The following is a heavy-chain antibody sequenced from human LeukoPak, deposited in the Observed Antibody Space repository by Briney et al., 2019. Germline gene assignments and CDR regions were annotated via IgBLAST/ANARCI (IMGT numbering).Heavy chain of an antibody. Sequence: ASVKVSCKASGYTFTSYDFNWVRQATGQRPEWMGWMSPNSGDTGYAQKFQDRVTMTRNTSISTAYMELSSLRSEDTAVYYCARVKVHATTTLRHYFDYWGQGTLVTVSS. J-gene: IGHJ4*02. CDR1: GYTFTSYD. CDR2: MSPNSGDT. CDR3: ARVKVHATTTLRHYFDY. V-gene: IGHV1-8*01. D-gene: IGHD1-26*01.